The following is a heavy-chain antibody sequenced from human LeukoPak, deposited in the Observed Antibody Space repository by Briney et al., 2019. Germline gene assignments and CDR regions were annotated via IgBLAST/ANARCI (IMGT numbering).Heavy chain of an antibody. CDR2: ISGSGGST. D-gene: IGHD3-3*01. CDR1: GFTFSSYA. V-gene: IGHV3-23*01. J-gene: IGHJ4*02. Sequence: GGSLRLSCAAAGFTFSSYAMSWVRQAPGKGLEWVSAISGSGGSTYYADSVKGRFTISRDNSKNTLYLQMNSLRAEDTAVYYCAKPGEIFGVVNYYFDYWGQGTLVTVSS. CDR3: AKPGEIFGVVNYYFDY.